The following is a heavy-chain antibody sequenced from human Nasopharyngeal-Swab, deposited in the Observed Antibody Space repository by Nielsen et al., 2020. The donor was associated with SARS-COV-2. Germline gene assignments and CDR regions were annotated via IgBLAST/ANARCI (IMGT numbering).Heavy chain of an antibody. J-gene: IGHJ6*03. CDR1: GGSFSGYY. D-gene: IGHD6-13*01. V-gene: IGHV4-59*01. CDR3: ARCIHAAGPNYYYMDV. CDR2: IYNSGST. Sequence: AETLSLTCAVSGGSFSGYYWSWIQQPPGKGLEWIGYIYNSGSTNYNPSLKSRVTISVDTSKNQFSLQLSSVTAADTAVYYCARCIHAAGPNYYYMDVWGKGTTVTVSS.